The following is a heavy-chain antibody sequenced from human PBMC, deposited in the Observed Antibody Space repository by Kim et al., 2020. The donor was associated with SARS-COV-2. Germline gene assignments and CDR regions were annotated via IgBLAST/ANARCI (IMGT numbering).Heavy chain of an antibody. V-gene: IGHV1-8*02. CDR3: ARGNVVVVPPTVFRPFRPFYALDV. J-gene: IGHJ3*01. Sequence: ASVKVSCRASGYNFFNYDINWVRQAPGQGLEWLGWMNPRSGNSGHSQRFQGRVTMTRDTSITTAFMELSGLTSEDTAFYYCARGNVVVVPPTVFRPFRPFYALDVWGQGAMVTVSP. D-gene: IGHD6-6*01. CDR2: MNPRSGNS. CDR1: GYNFFNYD.